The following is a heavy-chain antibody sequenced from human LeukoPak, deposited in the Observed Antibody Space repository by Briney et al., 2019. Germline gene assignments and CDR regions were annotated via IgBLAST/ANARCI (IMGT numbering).Heavy chain of an antibody. D-gene: IGHD6-19*01. Sequence: EASVKVSCKASGYTFTSYYMHWVRQAPGQGLEWMGIINPSGGSTSYAQKFQGRVTMTRDTSTSTVYMELSSLRSEDTAVYYCARAVRPSSSGWNWYFDLWGRGTPVTVSS. V-gene: IGHV1-46*01. CDR1: GYTFTSYY. J-gene: IGHJ2*01. CDR3: ARAVRPSSSGWNWYFDL. CDR2: INPSGGST.